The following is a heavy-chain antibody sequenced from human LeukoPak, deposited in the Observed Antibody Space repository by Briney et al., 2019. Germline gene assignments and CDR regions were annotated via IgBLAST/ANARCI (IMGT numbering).Heavy chain of an antibody. Sequence: TSETLSLTCAVYGGSFSGYYWSWIRQPPGKGLEWIGEINHSGGTNYNPSLKSRVTISVDTSKNQFSLKLSSVTAADTAVYYCARGPPRVYDFWSGYYRCAFDIWGQGTMVTVSS. CDR3: ARGPPRVYDFWSGYYRCAFDI. CDR1: GGSFSGYY. V-gene: IGHV4-34*01. J-gene: IGHJ3*02. CDR2: INHSGGT. D-gene: IGHD3-3*01.